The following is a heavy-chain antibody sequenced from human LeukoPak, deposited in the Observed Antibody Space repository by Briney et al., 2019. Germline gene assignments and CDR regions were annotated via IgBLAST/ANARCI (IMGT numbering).Heavy chain of an antibody. CDR3: ARDGIVVVTYYFDY. CDR2: IWYDGSNK. J-gene: IGHJ4*02. V-gene: IGHV3-33*01. CDR1: GFTFSSYG. D-gene: IGHD2-21*02. Sequence: GGSLRLSCAASGFTFSSYGMPWVRQAPGKGLEWVAVIWYDGSNKYYADSVKGRFTISRDNSKNTLYLQMNSLRAEDTAVYYCARDGIVVVTYYFDYWGQGTLVTVSS.